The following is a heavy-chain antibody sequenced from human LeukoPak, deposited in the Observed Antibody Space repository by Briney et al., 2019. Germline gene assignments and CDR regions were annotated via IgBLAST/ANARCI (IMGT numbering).Heavy chain of an antibody. CDR1: GGSISSYY. V-gene: IGHV4-59*01. CDR3: AKARDSYGYRDRRYYFNY. J-gene: IGHJ4*02. Sequence: KPSETLSLTCTVSGGSISSYYWSWIRQPPGKGLEWIGYIYHSGSTNYNPSLKSRVTISVDTSKNQLSLKLSSVTAADTAVYYCAKARDSYGYRDRRYYFNYWSQGTLVTVSS. CDR2: IYHSGST. D-gene: IGHD5-18*01.